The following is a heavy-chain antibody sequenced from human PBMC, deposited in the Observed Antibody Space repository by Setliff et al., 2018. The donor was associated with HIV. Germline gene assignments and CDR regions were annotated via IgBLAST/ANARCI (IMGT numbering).Heavy chain of an antibody. J-gene: IGHJ4*02. CDR3: ARDTAFLKEGTEY. D-gene: IGHD5-18*01. Sequence: SETLSLTCAVYGGPFSGYYWRWIRQPPGKGLEWIGEINHSGTTNYNPSLRSRVTISVDTSKNQFSLRLSSVTAADTAVHYCARDTAFLKEGTEYWGQGTLVTVSS. CDR2: INHSGTT. CDR1: GGPFSGYY. V-gene: IGHV4-34*01.